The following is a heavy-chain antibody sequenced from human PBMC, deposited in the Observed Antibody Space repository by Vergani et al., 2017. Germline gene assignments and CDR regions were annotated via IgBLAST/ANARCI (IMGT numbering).Heavy chain of an antibody. CDR1: GGSFSGYY. J-gene: IGHJ4*02. V-gene: IGHV4-34*01. D-gene: IGHD2-2*01. CDR3: ARARGYCSSTSCQLRGRLDY. CDR2: INHSGST. Sequence: QVQLQQWGAGLLKPSETLSLTCAVYGGSFSGYYWSWIRQPPGKGLEWIGEINHSGSTNYNPSLKSRVTISVDTSKNQFSLKLSSVTAADTAVYYCARARGYCSSTSCQLRGRLDYWGQGTLVTVSS.